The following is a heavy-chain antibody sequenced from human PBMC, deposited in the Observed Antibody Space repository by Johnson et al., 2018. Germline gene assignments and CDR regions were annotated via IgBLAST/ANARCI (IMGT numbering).Heavy chain of an antibody. V-gene: IGHV1-69*01. D-gene: IGHD6-6*01. J-gene: IGHJ6*02. CDR3: ACMYSTSAPFGYYYGMDV. Sequence: QLVESGAEVKKPGSSVKVSCKASGGTFSSYAISWVRQAPGQGLEWMGGIIPIFGTANYAQKFQGRVTITADESTSTAYMELGSLRSEDTAVYYCACMYSTSAPFGYYYGMDVWGQGTTVTVS. CDR2: IIPIFGTA. CDR1: GGTFSSYA.